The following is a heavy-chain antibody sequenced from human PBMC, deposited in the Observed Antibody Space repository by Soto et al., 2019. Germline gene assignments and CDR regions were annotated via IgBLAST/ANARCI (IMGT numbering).Heavy chain of an antibody. D-gene: IGHD3-10*01. CDR2: INAGNGNT. V-gene: IGHV1-3*01. CDR3: ARGPTMVRGVIMILVY. CDR1: GYTFPSYA. J-gene: IGHJ4*02. Sequence: ASVKVSCKASGYTFPSYAMHWVRQAPGQRLEWMGWINAGNGNTKYSQKFQGRVTITRDTSASTAYMELSSLRSEDTAVYYCARGPTMVRGVIMILVYWGQGTLVTVSS.